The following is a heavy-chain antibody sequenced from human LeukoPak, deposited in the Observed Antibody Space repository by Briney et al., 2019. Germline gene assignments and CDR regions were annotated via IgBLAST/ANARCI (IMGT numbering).Heavy chain of an antibody. CDR3: ASRAHFWSGPGG. V-gene: IGHV3-7*01. Sequence: GGSLRLSCAASGFTFSTYWMSWVRQAPGKGLEWVANIKQDGSEKYYVDSVKGRFTISRDNAKNSLSLQMNSLRAEDTAVYYCASRAHFWSGPGGWGQGTLSPSPQ. D-gene: IGHD3-3*02. J-gene: IGHJ4*02. CDR2: IKQDGSEK. CDR1: GFTFSTYW.